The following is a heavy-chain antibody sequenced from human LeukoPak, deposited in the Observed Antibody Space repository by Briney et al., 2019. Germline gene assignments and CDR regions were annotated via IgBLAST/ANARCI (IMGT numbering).Heavy chain of an antibody. J-gene: IGHJ6*02. CDR3: ARDSPSFYYYGMDV. D-gene: IGHD6-6*01. Sequence: SETLSLTCTVSGGSISSGGYYWSWIRQHPGKGLEWIGYIYYSGSTYYNPSLKSRVTISVDTSKNQLSLKLSSVTAADTAVYYCARDSPSFYYYGMDVWGQGTTVTVSS. V-gene: IGHV4-31*03. CDR2: IYYSGST. CDR1: GGSISSGGYY.